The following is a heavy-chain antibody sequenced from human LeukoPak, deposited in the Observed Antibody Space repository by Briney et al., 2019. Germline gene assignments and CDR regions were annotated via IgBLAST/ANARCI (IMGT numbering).Heavy chain of an antibody. J-gene: IGHJ6*03. D-gene: IGHD2-8*01. CDR3: ARLAFCTNAVCFSNYYYSMDV. V-gene: IGHV5-51*01. Sequence: GESLKISCKGPGFSFASYWIGWVRQMPGKGLEWMGIIYPDDSDTKYSPSFQGQVTISADKFISTAYLQWSSLKASDTAMYYCARLAFCTNAVCFSNYYYSMDVWGRGTTVTVSS. CDR1: GFSFASYW. CDR2: IYPDDSDT.